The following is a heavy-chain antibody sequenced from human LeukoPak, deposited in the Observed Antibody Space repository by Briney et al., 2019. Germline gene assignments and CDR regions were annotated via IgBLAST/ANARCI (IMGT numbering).Heavy chain of an antibody. Sequence: GGSLRLSCAASGFTVNSNYMSWVRQAPGKGLEWVSVIYSGGSTYYADSVKGRFTISRDNSKNTLYLQMNSLRAEDTAVYYCAREAIVGATTEYYFDYWGQGTLVTVSS. CDR2: IYSGGST. V-gene: IGHV3-53*01. J-gene: IGHJ4*02. CDR1: GFTVNSNY. CDR3: AREAIVGATTEYYFDY. D-gene: IGHD1-26*01.